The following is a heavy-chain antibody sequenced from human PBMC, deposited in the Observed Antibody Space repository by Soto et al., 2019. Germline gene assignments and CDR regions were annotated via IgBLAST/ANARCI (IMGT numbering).Heavy chain of an antibody. CDR3: ARDRGEWELLYGMDV. CDR2: IWYDGSNK. J-gene: IGHJ6*02. D-gene: IGHD1-26*01. Sequence: GGSLRLSCAASGFTFSSYGMHWVRQAPGKGLEWVAVIWYDGSNKYYADSVKGRFTISRDNSKNTLYLQMNSLRAEDTAVYYCARDRGEWELLYGMDVWGQGTTVTVSS. V-gene: IGHV3-33*01. CDR1: GFTFSSYG.